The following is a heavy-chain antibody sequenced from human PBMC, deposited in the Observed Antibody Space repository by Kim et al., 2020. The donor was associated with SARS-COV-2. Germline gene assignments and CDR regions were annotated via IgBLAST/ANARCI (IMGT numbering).Heavy chain of an antibody. J-gene: IGHJ6*02. CDR3: AKDLSGYSYGYGGYYYYGMDV. V-gene: IGHV3-30*18. Sequence: GGSLRLSCAASGFTFSSYGMHWVRQAPGKGLEWVAVISYDGSNKYYADSVKGRFTISRDNSKNTLYLQMNSLRAEDTAVYYCAKDLSGYSYGYGGYYYYGMDVWGQGTTVTVSS. CDR1: GFTFSSYG. D-gene: IGHD5-18*01. CDR2: ISYDGSNK.